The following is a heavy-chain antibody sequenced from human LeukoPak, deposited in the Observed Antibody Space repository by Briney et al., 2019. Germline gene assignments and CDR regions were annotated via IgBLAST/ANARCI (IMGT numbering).Heavy chain of an antibody. J-gene: IGHJ5*02. CDR3: AEDPGRWDPFDP. CDR1: GFTFSNYG. Sequence: GGSLRLSCAASGFTFSNYGMHWVRQAPGKGLEWVAVISYDGSNKYYADSVKGRFTISRDNSKNTLYLQMNSLRAEDTAVYYCAEDPGRWDPFDPWGQGTLVTVSS. V-gene: IGHV3-30*18. D-gene: IGHD1-26*01. CDR2: ISYDGSNK.